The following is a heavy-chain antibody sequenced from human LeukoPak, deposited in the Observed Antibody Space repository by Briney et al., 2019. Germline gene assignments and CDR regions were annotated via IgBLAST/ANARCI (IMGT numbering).Heavy chain of an antibody. CDR1: GGSISSYH. V-gene: IGHV4-59*01. J-gene: IGHJ4*02. CDR3: ARERCSSTTCYFDY. Sequence: PSETLSLTCTVSGGSISSYHWSWIRQPPGKGLEWIGYIYYSGSTNYNPSLKSRVTISVDTSKNQFSLKLSSVTAADTAVYYCARERCSSTTCYFDYWGQGTLVTVSS. D-gene: IGHD2-2*01. CDR2: IYYSGST.